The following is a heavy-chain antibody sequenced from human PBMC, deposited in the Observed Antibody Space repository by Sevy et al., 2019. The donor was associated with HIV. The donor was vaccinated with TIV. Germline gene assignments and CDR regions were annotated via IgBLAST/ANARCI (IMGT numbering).Heavy chain of an antibody. CDR3: AKDLKQFWPQDSYYGMDV. CDR2: ISYDSTYK. CDR1: GFTFNNYG. J-gene: IGHJ6*02. V-gene: IGHV3-30*18. Sequence: GGSLRLSCAASGFTFNNYGMNWVRQTPGKGLEWVAVISYDSTYKFFTDSVKGRFSISRDNSKNTVDLQLNSLRPEDTAVYYCAKDLKQFWPQDSYYGMDVWGLGTTVTVSS. D-gene: IGHD2-15*01.